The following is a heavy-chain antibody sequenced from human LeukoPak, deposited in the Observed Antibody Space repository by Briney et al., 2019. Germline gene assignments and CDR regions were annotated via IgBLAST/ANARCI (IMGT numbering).Heavy chain of an antibody. CDR1: GGSISSGSYY. Sequence: SQTLSLTCTVSGGSISSGSYYWSWIRQPAGKGLEWIGRIYTSGSTNYNPSLKSRVTISVDTSKNQFSLKLSSVTAADTAVYYCARAYYDSSGYYDYWGQGTLVTVSS. CDR2: IYTSGST. V-gene: IGHV4-61*02. J-gene: IGHJ4*02. D-gene: IGHD3-22*01. CDR3: ARAYYDSSGYYDY.